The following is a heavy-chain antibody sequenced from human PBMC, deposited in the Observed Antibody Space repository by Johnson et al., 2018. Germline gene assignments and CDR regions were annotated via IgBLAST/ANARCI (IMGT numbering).Heavy chain of an antibody. Sequence: EVQLVESGGGWVQXGGSXRLXCAASGFTFSSYDMHWVRQATGKGLEWVSGIGSAGDTYSPGSVKGRLTISRENAKNSLFLQMNSLRAGDTAVYYCSRERDYGSGISAFDIWGQGTMVTVSS. V-gene: IGHV3-13*01. CDR1: GFTFSSYD. CDR2: IGSAGDT. CDR3: SRERDYGSGISAFDI. J-gene: IGHJ3*02. D-gene: IGHD3-10*01.